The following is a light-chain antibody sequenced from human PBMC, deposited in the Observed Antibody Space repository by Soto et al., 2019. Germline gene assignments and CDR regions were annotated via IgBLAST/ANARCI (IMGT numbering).Light chain of an antibody. Sequence: QSALTQPASVSGSPGQSITISCTGSISNVGTYNLVSWYQHHPGKAPKVLIYEGSKRPSGVSNRFSGSKSGNTASLTISGLQAEDEADYYCCSYATTTTYVFGTGTKLTVL. CDR3: CSYATTTTYV. V-gene: IGLV2-23*01. CDR2: EGS. CDR1: ISNVGTYNL. J-gene: IGLJ1*01.